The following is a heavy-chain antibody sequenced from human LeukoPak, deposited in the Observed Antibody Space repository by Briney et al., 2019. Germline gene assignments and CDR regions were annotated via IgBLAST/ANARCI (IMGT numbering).Heavy chain of an antibody. CDR1: GGSFSGYY. V-gene: IGHV4-34*01. Sequence: SETLSLTCAVYGGSFSGYYWSWIRQPPGKGLEWIGEINPGGSTNYSPSLKSRVTISVDTSKNQFSLKLSSVTAADTAVYYCARHRRRGSPDFDYWGQGTLVTVSS. CDR3: ARHRRRGSPDFDY. D-gene: IGHD1-26*01. J-gene: IGHJ4*02. CDR2: INPGGST.